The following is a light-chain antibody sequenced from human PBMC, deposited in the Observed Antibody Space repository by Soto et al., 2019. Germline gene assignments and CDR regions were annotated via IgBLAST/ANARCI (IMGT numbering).Light chain of an antibody. CDR1: QRISSN. J-gene: IGKJ5*01. V-gene: IGKV3D-15*01. Sequence: EIVMTQSPATLSVSPGERATLSCRASQRISSNLAWYQQKPGQAPRLLIYDASTRATGVPARFSGSGSGTEFTLTISSLQSEDFAVYFCQQYNNWPPITFGQGTRLEIK. CDR3: QQYNNWPPIT. CDR2: DAS.